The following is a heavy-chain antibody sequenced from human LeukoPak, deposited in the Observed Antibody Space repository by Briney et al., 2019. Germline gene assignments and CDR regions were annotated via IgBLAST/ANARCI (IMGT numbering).Heavy chain of an antibody. J-gene: IGHJ4*02. CDR3: ARTCSGTSCADFDH. V-gene: IGHV1-8*01. D-gene: IGHD2-2*01. Sequence: GASVKVSCKASGYTFTSFDINWVRQATGQGLEWMGWMNPNSGNTGYAQKFQGRVTMTRDTSINTAYLELSSLRSEDTAMYYCARTCSGTSCADFDHWGQGTLVTVSS. CDR2: MNPNSGNT. CDR1: GYTFTSFD.